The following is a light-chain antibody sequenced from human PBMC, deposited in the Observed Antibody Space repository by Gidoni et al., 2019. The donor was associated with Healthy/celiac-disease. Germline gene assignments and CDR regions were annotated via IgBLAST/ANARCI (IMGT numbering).Light chain of an antibody. J-gene: IGLJ1*01. CDR1: NIGSKC. CDR2: DDS. CDR3: QVWDSSSDHHV. V-gene: IGLV3-21*02. Sequence: SYVLTQPPSASVAPGQTARITCGGNNIGSKCVHWYQQQPGQAPVLGVYDDSDRPSGIPERFSGSNSGNTATLTISRVEAGDEADYYCQVWDSSSDHHVFGTGTKVTVL.